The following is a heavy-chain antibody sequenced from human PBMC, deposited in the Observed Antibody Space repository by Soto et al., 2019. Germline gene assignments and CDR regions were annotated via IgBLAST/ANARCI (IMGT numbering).Heavy chain of an antibody. CDR1: GGTFSSYS. V-gene: IGHV1-69*02. Sequence: QVQLVQSGAEVKKPGSSVKVSCKASGGTFSSYSISWVRQAPGQGLEWMGRIIPILGLANYAQKFQGRVTITADKSTNTVQMDMSSLISLHTDVYNAASPMKYSGGSCYLSYIDCWGQPNLVTGSS. J-gene: IGHJ4*02. D-gene: IGHD2-15*01. CDR2: IIPILGLA. CDR3: ASPMKYSGGSCYLSYIDC.